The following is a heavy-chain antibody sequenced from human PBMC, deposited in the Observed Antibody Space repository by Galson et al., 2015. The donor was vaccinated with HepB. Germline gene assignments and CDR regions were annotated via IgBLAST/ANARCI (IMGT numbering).Heavy chain of an antibody. Sequence: SVKVSCKASGGTLNVYAISWVRRAPGQGLEWMGGIIPMFGAATYAQKFQGRVTISADKSTTTAYLEFSSLRSEDTAVYYCATSAGHSTDPYYMNFWGEGTTVTV. D-gene: IGHD5-18*01. CDR2: IIPMFGAA. CDR1: GGTLNVYA. J-gene: IGHJ6*03. V-gene: IGHV1-69*06. CDR3: ATSAGHSTDPYYMNF.